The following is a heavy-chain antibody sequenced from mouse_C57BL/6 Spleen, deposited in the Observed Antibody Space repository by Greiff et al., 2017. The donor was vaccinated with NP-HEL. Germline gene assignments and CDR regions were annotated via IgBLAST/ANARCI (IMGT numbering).Heavy chain of an antibody. CDR1: GFTFSSYA. Sequence: EVHLVESGGGLVKPGGSLKLSCAASGFTFSSYAMSWVRQTPEKRLEWVATISDGGSYTYYPDNVKGRFTISRDNAKNNLYLQMSHLKSEDTAMYYCAREGYDGYYGFAYWGQGTLVTVSA. J-gene: IGHJ3*01. V-gene: IGHV5-4*01. D-gene: IGHD2-3*01. CDR3: AREGYDGYYGFAY. CDR2: ISDGGSYT.